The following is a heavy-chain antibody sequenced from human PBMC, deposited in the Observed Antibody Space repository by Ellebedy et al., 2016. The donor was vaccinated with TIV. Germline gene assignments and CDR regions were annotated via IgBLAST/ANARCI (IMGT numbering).Heavy chain of an antibody. V-gene: IGHV4-38-2*02. CDR1: GYSISSGYY. Sequence: SETLSLTXTVSGYSISSGYYWGWIRQPPGKGLEWIGSIYHSGSTYYNPSLKSRVTISVDTSKNQFSLKLSSVTAADTAVYYCARGYSYGNYWGQGTLVTVSS. CDR3: ARGYSYGNY. CDR2: IYHSGST. D-gene: IGHD5-18*01. J-gene: IGHJ4*02.